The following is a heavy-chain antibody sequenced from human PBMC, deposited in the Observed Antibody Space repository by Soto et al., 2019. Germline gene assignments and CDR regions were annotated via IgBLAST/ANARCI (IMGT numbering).Heavy chain of an antibody. V-gene: IGHV3-48*03. CDR3: ARDGANSSSWYFDL. CDR2: ISTSDSPR. J-gene: IGHJ2*01. CDR1: GFTFRNYE. Sequence: EVQLVESGGGLVQPGESLRLSCAGSGFTFRNYEMNWVRQAPGKGLEWISYISTSDSPRYYADSVKGRFTISRDNAKNSLYLQMTSLRAEDTAVYYCARDGANSSSWYFDLWGRGPLVTVSA. D-gene: IGHD6-13*01.